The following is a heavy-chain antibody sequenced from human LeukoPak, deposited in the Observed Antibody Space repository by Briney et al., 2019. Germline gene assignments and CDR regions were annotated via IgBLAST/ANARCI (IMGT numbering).Heavy chain of an antibody. Sequence: PSETLSLTCTVPGGSMNAYYWTWFRQPPGKGLEWIGYIYYSGSTNYNPSLKSRLTISVDTSNNQFSLKLSSVTAADTAVYYCATIAGSSSFWGQGTLVTVSS. J-gene: IGHJ4*02. V-gene: IGHV4-59*08. D-gene: IGHD6-6*01. CDR3: ATIAGSSSF. CDR2: IYYSGST. CDR1: GGSMNAYY.